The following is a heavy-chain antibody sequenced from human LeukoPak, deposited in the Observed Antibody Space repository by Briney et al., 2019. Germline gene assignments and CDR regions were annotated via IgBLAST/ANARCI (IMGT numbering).Heavy chain of an antibody. CDR1: GGSVSSGSYY. CDR2: IYYSGST. CDR3: ARAYSGSWRTPGYNWFDP. Sequence: PSETLSLTCTVSGGSVSSGSYYWSWIRQPPGKGLEWIGYIYYSGSTNYNPSLKSRVTISVDTSKNQFSLKLSSVTAADTAVYYCARAYSGSWRTPGYNWFDPWGQGTLVTVSS. V-gene: IGHV4-61*01. D-gene: IGHD6-13*01. J-gene: IGHJ5*02.